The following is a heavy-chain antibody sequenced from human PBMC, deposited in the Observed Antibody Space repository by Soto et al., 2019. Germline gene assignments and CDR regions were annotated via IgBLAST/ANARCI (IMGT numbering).Heavy chain of an antibody. V-gene: IGHV1-18*01. CDR2: ISGYNGNT. CDR3: AREGPAPYYYYGMDV. CDR1: GYSFTTYG. J-gene: IGHJ6*02. Sequence: QVQLVQSGGEVKKPGASVKVSCKTSGYSFTTYGISWVRQAPGQGLEWMGWISGYNGNTHYAQKFQGRVSMTTDTSTSTAYMGLRSPRSDDTAVYYCAREGPAPYYYYGMDVWGQGTTVTVSS.